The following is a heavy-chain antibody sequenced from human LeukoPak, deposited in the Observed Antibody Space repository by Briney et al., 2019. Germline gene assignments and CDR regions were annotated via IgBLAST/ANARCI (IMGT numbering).Heavy chain of an antibody. CDR2: XXXSGST. CDR1: GGSISSYX. Sequence: SETLSLTCTVSGGSISSYXWSWIRQPPGKXXXXXXXXXXSGSTNYNPSLKSRXXXSVDTSKNQFSLKLSSVTAADTAVYYCARDNRGDYGDYPDYYGMDVWGQGTTVTVSS. V-gene: IGHV4-59*01. J-gene: IGHJ6*02. CDR3: ARDNRGDYGDYPDYYGMDV. D-gene: IGHD4-17*01.